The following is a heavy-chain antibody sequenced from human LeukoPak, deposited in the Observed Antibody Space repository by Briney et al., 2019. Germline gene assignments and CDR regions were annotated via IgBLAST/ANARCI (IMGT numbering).Heavy chain of an antibody. CDR3: ARGLVTHVGLWNY. D-gene: IGHD2-21*02. Sequence: TSETLSLTCAVYGGSFSGYYWSWIRQPPGKGLEGLGEINHSGITNYTPSLKSRVTISLDMSKNQFSLKLSSVTAADTAVYYCARGLVTHVGLWNYWGQGSLVTVSS. CDR2: INHSGIT. V-gene: IGHV4-34*01. CDR1: GGSFSGYY. J-gene: IGHJ4*02.